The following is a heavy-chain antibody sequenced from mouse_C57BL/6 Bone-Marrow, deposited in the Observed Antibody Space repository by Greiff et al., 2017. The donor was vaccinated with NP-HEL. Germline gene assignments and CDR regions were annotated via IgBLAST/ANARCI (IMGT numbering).Heavy chain of an antibody. D-gene: IGHD2-4*01. Sequence: VQLQQPGAELVKPGASVKVSCKASGYTFTGYWMHWVKQSPGQGLEWIGRIHPSDRGTNYNQKFKGKATLTVDKSSSTAYMQLSSLTSEDSTGYDYAVGGYYDYDGGVRYYDMDYWGQGTSVTVSS. CDR3: AVGGYYDYDGGVRYYDMDY. J-gene: IGHJ4*01. CDR1: GYTFTGYW. CDR2: IHPSDRGT. V-gene: IGHV1-74*01.